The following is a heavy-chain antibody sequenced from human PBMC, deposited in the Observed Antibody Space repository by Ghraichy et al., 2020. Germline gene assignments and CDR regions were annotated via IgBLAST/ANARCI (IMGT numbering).Heavy chain of an antibody. D-gene: IGHD6-6*01. J-gene: IGHJ4*02. V-gene: IGHV3-30-3*01. CDR1: GFTFSSYA. CDR2: ISYDGSNK. CDR3: ASGSSSDLTK. Sequence: GGSLRLSCAASGFTFSSYAMHWVRQAPGKGLEWVAIISYDGSNKYYADSVTGRFTISRDNSKNTLSLQMNSLGAEDTAVYYCASGSSSDLTKWGQGTLVTVSS.